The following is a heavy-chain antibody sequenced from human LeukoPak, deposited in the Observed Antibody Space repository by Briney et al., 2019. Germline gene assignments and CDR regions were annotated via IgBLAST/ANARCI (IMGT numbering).Heavy chain of an antibody. J-gene: IGHJ4*02. CDR2: IYHSGST. V-gene: IGHV4-39*07. D-gene: IGHD3-10*01. CDR3: ARGRRSDYYGSGRRLGLDY. CDR1: GGSISSSSYY. Sequence: PSETLSLTCTVSGGSISSSSYYWGWIRQPPGKGLEWIGSIYHSGSTYYNPSLKSRVTIAVETSKNQFSLKLSSVTAADKAVYYCARGRRSDYYGSGRRLGLDYWGQGTLVTVSS.